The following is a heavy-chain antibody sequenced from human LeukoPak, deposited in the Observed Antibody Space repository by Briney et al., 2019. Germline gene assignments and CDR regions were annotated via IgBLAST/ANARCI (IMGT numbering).Heavy chain of an antibody. V-gene: IGHV1-2*02. Sequence: ASVKVSCKASGYTFTGYYMHWVRQAPGQGLEWMGWINPNSGGTNYAQKFQGRVTMTRDTSTSTVYMELSSLRSEDTAVYYCARPYCSGGSCYLPLDYWGQGTLVTVSS. CDR1: GYTFTGYY. J-gene: IGHJ4*02. D-gene: IGHD2-15*01. CDR2: INPNSGGT. CDR3: ARPYCSGGSCYLPLDY.